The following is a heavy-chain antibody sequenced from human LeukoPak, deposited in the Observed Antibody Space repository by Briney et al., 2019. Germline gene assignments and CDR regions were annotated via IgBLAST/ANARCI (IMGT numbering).Heavy chain of an antibody. J-gene: IGHJ4*02. CDR3: VREAGPLD. CDR1: GYTFTGYY. V-gene: IGHV1-2*02. CDR2: VNPNTGGT. Sequence: ASVKVSCKASGYTFTGYYINWVRQAPGQAPEWVGWVNPNTGGTRYAQKFQGRVTMTRDTSITTAFMELRGLTFDDAAVFYCVREAGPLDWGQGTLVTVSS.